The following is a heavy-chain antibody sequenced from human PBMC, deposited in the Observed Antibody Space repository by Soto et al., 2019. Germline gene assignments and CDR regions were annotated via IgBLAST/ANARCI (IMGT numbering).Heavy chain of an antibody. V-gene: IGHV3-23*01. Sequence: GGSLRLSCAASGFTFSSNYMSWVRQDPGKGLEWVSAITGSGDDTYYADSVKGRFTISRDNSKNMLYLQMNSLGAEDTAVYFCPKGSAASRPYYFDYWGQGVLVTVSS. CDR2: ITGSGDDT. D-gene: IGHD2-2*01. CDR3: PKGSAASRPYYFDY. CDR1: GFTFSSNY. J-gene: IGHJ4*02.